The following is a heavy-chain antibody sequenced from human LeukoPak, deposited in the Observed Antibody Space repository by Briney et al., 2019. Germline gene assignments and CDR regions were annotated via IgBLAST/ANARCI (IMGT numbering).Heavy chain of an antibody. Sequence: SETLSLTCTVSGGSISSYYWSWIRQPPGKGLEWIGYIYTSGSTNYNPSLKSRVTISVDTSKNQFSLKLSSVTAADTAVYYCARLRYGSALRWGQGTLVTVSS. CDR2: IYTSGST. D-gene: IGHD3-10*01. J-gene: IGHJ4*02. CDR1: GGSISSYY. V-gene: IGHV4-4*09. CDR3: ARLRYGSALR.